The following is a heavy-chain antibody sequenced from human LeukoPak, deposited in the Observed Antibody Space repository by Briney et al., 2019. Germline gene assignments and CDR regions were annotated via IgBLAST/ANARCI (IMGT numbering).Heavy chain of an antibody. CDR2: IYHSGST. D-gene: IGHD1-26*01. J-gene: IGHJ1*01. CDR3: ARAEVVGAHLRSGYFQH. CDR1: GGSISSSTYY. V-gene: IGHV4-39*07. Sequence: SETLSLTCTVSGGSISSSTYYWGWIRQPPGKGLEWIGSIYHSGSTNYNPSLKSRVTISVDKSKNQFSLNVSSVTAADTAVYYCARAEVVGAHLRSGYFQHWGQGTLVIVSS.